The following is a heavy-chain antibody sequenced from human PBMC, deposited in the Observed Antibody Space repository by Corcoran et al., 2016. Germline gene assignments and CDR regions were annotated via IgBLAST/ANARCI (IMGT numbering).Heavy chain of an antibody. D-gene: IGHD3-3*01. J-gene: IGHJ2*01. V-gene: IGHV4-34*01. CDR1: GGSLSDYY. Sequence: QVQLQQWGAGLLKPSETLSLTCAVYGGSLSDYYWSWIRQPPGKGPEWIGEINHSGSANNNPSLKSRVTISLDAARNQFSLKLNSVSAADTAVYYCARGAKNLGVVTRRPGHFDLWGRGTLVTVSS. CDR2: INHSGSA. CDR3: ARGAKNLGVVTRRPGHFDL.